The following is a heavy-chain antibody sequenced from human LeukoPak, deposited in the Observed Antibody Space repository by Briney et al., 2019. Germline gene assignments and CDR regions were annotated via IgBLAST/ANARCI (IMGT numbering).Heavy chain of an antibody. CDR1: GYSFTSYW. D-gene: IGHD5-12*01. CDR3: ARRGWGGYDTNWFDP. J-gene: IGHJ5*02. Sequence: GESLKISCKGSGYSFTSYWIGWVRQMPGKGLEWMGIIYPGDSDTRYSPSFQGQVTISADKSIGTAYLQWGSLKASDTAMYYCARRGWGGYDTNWFDPWGQGTLVTVSS. CDR2: IYPGDSDT. V-gene: IGHV5-51*01.